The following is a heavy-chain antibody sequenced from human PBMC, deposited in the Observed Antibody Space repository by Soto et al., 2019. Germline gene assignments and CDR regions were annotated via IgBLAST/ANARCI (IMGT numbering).Heavy chain of an antibody. CDR1: GYTFTSYG. Sequence: QVQLVQSGAEVKKPGASVKVSCKASGYTFTSYGISWVRQAPGQGLEWMGWISAYNGNTNYAQKLQGRVTMTTDTSTSTAYMERRSLRSDDTAVYYCARDLLPVLLWFGELHLWGQGTLVTVSS. CDR2: ISAYNGNT. V-gene: IGHV1-18*01. J-gene: IGHJ4*02. CDR3: ARDLLPVLLWFGELHL. D-gene: IGHD3-10*01.